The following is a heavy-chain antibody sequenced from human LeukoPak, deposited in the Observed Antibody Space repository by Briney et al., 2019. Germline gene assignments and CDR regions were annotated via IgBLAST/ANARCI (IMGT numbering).Heavy chain of an antibody. CDR1: GFTFSSYG. CDR2: ISYDGSNK. Sequence: EGSLRLSCAASGFTFSSYGMHWVRQAPGKGLEWVAVISYDGSNKYYADSVKGRFTISRDNSKNTLYLQMNSLRAEDTAVYYCAKDYYDSSGYYYWGQGTLVTVSS. D-gene: IGHD3-22*01. J-gene: IGHJ4*02. V-gene: IGHV3-30*18. CDR3: AKDYYDSSGYYY.